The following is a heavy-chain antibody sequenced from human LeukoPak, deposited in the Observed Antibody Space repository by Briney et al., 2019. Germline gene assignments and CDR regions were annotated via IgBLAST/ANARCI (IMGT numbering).Heavy chain of an antibody. CDR1: GSTFSSYA. V-gene: IGHV3-23*01. Sequence: SGGSLRLSCAASGSTFSSYAMNWVRQAPGKGLEWVSGTGSTGVSTFYADSVKGRFTVSRDNSKNTLSLQMNSLRAEDTAVYYCAKDPGVVPAHYFDYWGQGTLVTVSS. CDR3: AKDPGVVPAHYFDY. D-gene: IGHD2-2*01. J-gene: IGHJ4*02. CDR2: TGSTGVST.